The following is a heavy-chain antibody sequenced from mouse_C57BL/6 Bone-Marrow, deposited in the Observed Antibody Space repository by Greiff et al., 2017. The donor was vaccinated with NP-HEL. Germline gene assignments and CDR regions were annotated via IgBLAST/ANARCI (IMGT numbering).Heavy chain of an antibody. CDR1: GFTFSSYG. D-gene: IGHD4-1*01. CDR2: ISSGGSYT. V-gene: IGHV5-6*01. J-gene: IGHJ2*01. CDR3: ARLGPRTYFDY. Sequence: EVHLVESGGDLVKPGGSLKLSCAASGFTFSSYGMSWVRQTPDKRLEWVATISSGGSYTYSPDSVKGRFTISRDNAKNTLYLQMSSLKSEDTAMYYCARLGPRTYFDYWGQGTTLTVSS.